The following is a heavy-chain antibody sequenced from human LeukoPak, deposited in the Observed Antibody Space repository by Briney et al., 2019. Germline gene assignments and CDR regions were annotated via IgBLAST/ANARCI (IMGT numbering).Heavy chain of an antibody. D-gene: IGHD6-19*01. Sequence: SETLSLTCTVSGGSVSSYYWSWIRQPPGKGQEWIGYIYYSGSTNYNPSLKSRVTISVDTSKNQFSLKLSSVTAADTAVYYCARGGSRYSSGWYVYWGQGTLVTVSS. CDR1: GGSVSSYY. CDR3: ARGGSRYSSGWYVY. CDR2: IYYSGST. V-gene: IGHV4-59*02. J-gene: IGHJ4*02.